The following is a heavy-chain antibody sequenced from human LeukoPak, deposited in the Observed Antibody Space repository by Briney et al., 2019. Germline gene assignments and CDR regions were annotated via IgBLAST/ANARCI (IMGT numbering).Heavy chain of an antibody. CDR1: GYTFTSYA. CDR2: IIPIFGTA. D-gene: IGHD2-2*01. J-gene: IGHJ5*02. V-gene: IGHV1-69*13. Sequence: SVKVSCKAYGYTFTSYAISWVRQAPGQGLEWMGGIIPIFGTANYAQKFQGRVTITADEPTSTAYMELSSLRSEDTAVYYCASTSIYCSSTSCYRGWFDPWGQGTLVTVSS. CDR3: ASTSIYCSSTSCYRGWFDP.